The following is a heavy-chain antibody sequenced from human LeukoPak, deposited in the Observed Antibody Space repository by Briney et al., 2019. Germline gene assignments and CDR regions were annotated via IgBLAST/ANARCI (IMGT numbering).Heavy chain of an antibody. Sequence: PSETLSLTCTVSGGSLSSSSYYWLWIRQPPGKGLEWIGSIYYSGSTYYNSTLKSRVTISVDTSKNQFSLKLSSVTAADTAVYYCARWGGRYCSVYWIDPWGQGTLVTVSS. D-gene: IGHD1-26*01. CDR3: ARWGGRYCSVYWIDP. V-gene: IGHV4-39*01. CDR2: IYYSGST. CDR1: GGSLSSSSYY. J-gene: IGHJ5*02.